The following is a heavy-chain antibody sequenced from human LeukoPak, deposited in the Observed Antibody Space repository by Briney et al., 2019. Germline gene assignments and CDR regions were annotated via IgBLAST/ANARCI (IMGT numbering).Heavy chain of an antibody. CDR3: AKGPLRGTAAAIDY. J-gene: IGHJ4*02. V-gene: IGHV3-30*18. CDR1: GFTFNDYG. CDR2: ISYDGRNK. Sequence: GKSLRLSCAASGFTFNDYGMHWVRQAPGKGLEWVAVISYDGRNKHYPDSVKGRFTISRDISTDTLWLQMDSLRTEDTAVYYCAKGPLRGTAAAIDYWGQGTLVTVSS. D-gene: IGHD2-2*01.